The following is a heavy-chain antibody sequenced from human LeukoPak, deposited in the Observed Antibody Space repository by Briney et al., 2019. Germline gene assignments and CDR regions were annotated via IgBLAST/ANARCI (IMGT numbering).Heavy chain of an antibody. CDR1: GGTFISYA. Sequence: ASVKVSCKASGGTFISYAISWVRQAPGQGGEWMGGIIPIFGTANYAQKFQGRVTITADESTSTAYMELSSLRSEDTAVYYCAAIFGVVIPNWFDPWGQGTLVTVSS. J-gene: IGHJ5*02. D-gene: IGHD3-3*02. CDR2: IIPIFGTA. V-gene: IGHV1-69*13. CDR3: AAIFGVVIPNWFDP.